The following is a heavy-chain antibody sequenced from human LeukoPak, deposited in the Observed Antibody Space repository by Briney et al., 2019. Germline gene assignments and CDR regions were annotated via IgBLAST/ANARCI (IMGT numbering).Heavy chain of an antibody. CDR3: TRGLADYGDYSF. J-gene: IGHJ1*01. D-gene: IGHD4-17*01. CDR1: GFPFNKYK. V-gene: IGHV3-21*01. CDR2: INIWNTST. Sequence: PGGSLRLSCEASGFPFNKYKMDWVRQAPGKGLQWVSSINIWNTSTYYADSVKGRFTISRDDAKNPLYLQMNSLTAEDTAVYYCTRGLADYGDYSFWGQGTLVAVSS.